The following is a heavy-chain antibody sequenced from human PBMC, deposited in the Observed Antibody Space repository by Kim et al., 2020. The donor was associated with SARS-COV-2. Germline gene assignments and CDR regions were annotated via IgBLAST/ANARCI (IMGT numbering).Heavy chain of an antibody. CDR1: GGSFSGYY. Sequence: SETLSLTCAVYGGSFSGYYWSWIRQPPGKGLEWIGEINHSGSTNYNPSLKSRVTISVDTSKNQFSLKLSSVTAAATAVYFCARGLLGSRHFDYWGQGTLV. J-gene: IGHJ4*02. D-gene: IGHD2-15*01. V-gene: IGHV4-34*01. CDR2: INHSGST. CDR3: ARGLLGSRHFDY.